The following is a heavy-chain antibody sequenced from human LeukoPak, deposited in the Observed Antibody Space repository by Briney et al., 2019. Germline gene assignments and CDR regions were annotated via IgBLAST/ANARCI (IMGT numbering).Heavy chain of an antibody. CDR2: ISSSSSTI. V-gene: IGHV3-48*02. CDR1: GFTFRNYS. D-gene: IGHD2-15*01. Sequence: PGGSLRLSCAASGFTFRNYSMNWVRQAPGKGLEWVSYISSSSSTIYYADSVKGRFTISRDNAKNSLYLQMNSLRDEDTAVYYCAKGVDYCSGGSCPADYWGPGTLVTVSS. CDR3: AKGVDYCSGGSCPADY. J-gene: IGHJ4*02.